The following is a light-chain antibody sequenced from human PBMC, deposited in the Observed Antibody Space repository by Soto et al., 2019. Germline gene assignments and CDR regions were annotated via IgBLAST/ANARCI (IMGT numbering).Light chain of an antibody. CDR3: QQCGGSPLFS. CDR1: QSVTSSC. CDR2: TTS. J-gene: IGKJ3*01. V-gene: IGKV3-20*01. Sequence: EIVLTQSPVTLSLSPGERATLTCTASQSVTSSCLAWYQRKPGQAPRLLIHTTSIRATDIPDRFSGSGSGTDFTLTISRLEPEYFAVYYCQQCGGSPLFSFGPGTRVDI.